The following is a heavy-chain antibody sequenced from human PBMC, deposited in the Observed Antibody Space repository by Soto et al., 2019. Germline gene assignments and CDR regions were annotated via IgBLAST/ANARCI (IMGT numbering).Heavy chain of an antibody. V-gene: IGHV4-59*01. D-gene: IGHD3-10*01. Sequence: SETLYLTCTVSGGSISTYHWSWIRQPPGKGLEWIGYVYYTGSTNYNPSLKSRVTISVDTSNNQISLKLTSVTAADTAVYYCARDTYFFYGSGSYLYSFDFWGQGTLVPVSS. CDR1: GGSISTYH. J-gene: IGHJ4*02. CDR2: VYYTGST. CDR3: ARDTYFFYGSGSYLYSFDF.